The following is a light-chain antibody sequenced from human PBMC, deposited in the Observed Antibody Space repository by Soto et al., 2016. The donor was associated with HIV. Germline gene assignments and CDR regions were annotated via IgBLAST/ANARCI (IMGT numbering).Light chain of an antibody. CDR2: DGT. Sequence: SYELTQPPSVSVAPGKTAMITCGGNDIGSKSVHWYQQKPGQAPVLVVYDGTDRPSGIPERFSGSNSGSTASLTVTRVEPRDEGDYYCQVWDTGSDHVVFGGGTKLTVL. CDR1: DIGSKS. V-gene: IGLV3-21*03. J-gene: IGLJ2*01. CDR3: QVWDTGSDHVV.